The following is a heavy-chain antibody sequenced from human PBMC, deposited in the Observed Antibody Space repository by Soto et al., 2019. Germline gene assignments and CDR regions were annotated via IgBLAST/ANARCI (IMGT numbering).Heavy chain of an antibody. CDR2: IYYSGST. D-gene: IGHD4-4*01. V-gene: IGHV4-59*08. CDR1: GGSISSYY. Sequence: PSETLCLTCPVSGGSISSYYWSWIRQPPGKGLEWIGYIYYSGSTNYNPSLKSRVTISVDTSKNQFSLKLSSVTAADTAVYYCARHEAYSNYYYYMDVWGKGTTVTVSS. J-gene: IGHJ6*03. CDR3: ARHEAYSNYYYYMDV.